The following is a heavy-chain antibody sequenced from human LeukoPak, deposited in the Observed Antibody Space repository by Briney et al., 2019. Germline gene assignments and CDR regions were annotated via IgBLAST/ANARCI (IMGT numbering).Heavy chain of an antibody. J-gene: IGHJ4*02. Sequence: SETLSLTCSVSGGSIISDSYYWSWIRQPAGKGLEWIGRMYTSGTTNYNPSLKSRVTILVDTSRNQFSLKLTSVTAADTAVYYCARGGIPDYWGQGILVTVSS. V-gene: IGHV4-61*02. CDR2: MYTSGTT. CDR3: ARGGIPDY. CDR1: GGSIISDSYY. D-gene: IGHD2-21*01.